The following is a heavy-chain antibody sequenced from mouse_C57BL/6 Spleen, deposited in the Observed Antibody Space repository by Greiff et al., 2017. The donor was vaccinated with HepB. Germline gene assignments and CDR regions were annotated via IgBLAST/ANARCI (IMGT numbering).Heavy chain of an antibody. Sequence: EVKLVESGGGLVKPGGSLKLSCAASGFTFSDYGMHWVRQAPEKGLEWVAYISSGSSTIYYADTVKGRFTISRDNAKNTLFLQMTSLRSEDTAMYYCANDYDRGAMDYWGQGTSVTVSS. D-gene: IGHD2-4*01. CDR2: ISSGSSTI. J-gene: IGHJ4*01. CDR3: ANDYDRGAMDY. V-gene: IGHV5-17*01. CDR1: GFTFSDYG.